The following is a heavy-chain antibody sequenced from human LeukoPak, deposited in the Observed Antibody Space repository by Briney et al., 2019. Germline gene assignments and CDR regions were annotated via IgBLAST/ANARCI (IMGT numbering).Heavy chain of an antibody. CDR2: IYSGGST. J-gene: IGHJ4*02. V-gene: IGHV3-66*01. D-gene: IGHD3-22*01. Sequence: GGSLRLSCVAAGFTISSNYMNWVRQAPGKGLEWVSVIYSGGSTYYADSVKGRFTISRDNSKNTLYLQMNSLRAEDTAVYYCARGITRYYYDSSGYFDFWGQGTLVTVSS. CDR3: ARGITRYYYDSSGYFDF. CDR1: GFTISSNY.